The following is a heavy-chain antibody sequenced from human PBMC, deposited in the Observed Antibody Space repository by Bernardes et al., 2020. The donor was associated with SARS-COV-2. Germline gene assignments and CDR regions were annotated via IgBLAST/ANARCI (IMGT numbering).Heavy chain of an antibody. CDR1: GVSISGSTYY. CDR3: ARPDLNSGDYVQ. D-gene: IGHD4-17*01. Sequence: SETLSLTCAVSGVSISGSTYYWAWIRQPPGKGLEWIGSILYTGSASYNPSLKSRVTISVDTSKNHLSLKLRSVTAADTAVYYCARPDLNSGDYVQWGQGALVTVSS. V-gene: IGHV4-39*02. CDR2: ILYTGSA. J-gene: IGHJ4*02.